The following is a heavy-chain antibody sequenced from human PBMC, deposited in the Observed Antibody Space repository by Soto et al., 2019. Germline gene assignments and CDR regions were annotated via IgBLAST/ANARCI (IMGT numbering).Heavy chain of an antibody. CDR2: INPNSGGT. V-gene: IGHV1-2*02. J-gene: IGHJ6*02. D-gene: IGHD3-3*01. CDR3: ARDQSTYYDFWSGYSLWYYGMDV. Sequence: ASVKVSCKASGYTFTGYYMHWVRQAPGQGLEWMGWINPNSGGTNYAQKFQGRVTMTRDTSISTAYMELSRLRSDDTAVYYCARDQSTYYDFWSGYSLWYYGMDVWGQGTTVTVS. CDR1: GYTFTGYY.